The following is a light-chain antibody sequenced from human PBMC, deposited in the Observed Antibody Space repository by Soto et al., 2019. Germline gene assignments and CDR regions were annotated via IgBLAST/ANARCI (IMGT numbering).Light chain of an antibody. V-gene: IGKV3-15*01. CDR2: DAS. J-gene: IGKJ1*01. CDR1: QSVSSSD. CDR3: QQYNNWPQT. Sequence: IVLTQSPATLSVSPGERATLSCRASQSVSSSDLAWYQQKPGQAPRLLIYDASTRATGIPARFSGSGSGTDFTLTISGLQSEDFAVYYCQQYNNWPQTFGQGTKVDNK.